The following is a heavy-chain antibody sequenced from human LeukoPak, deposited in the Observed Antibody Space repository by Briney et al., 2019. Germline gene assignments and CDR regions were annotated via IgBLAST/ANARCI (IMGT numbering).Heavy chain of an antibody. CDR3: AKERDYRVLKSCYY. D-gene: IGHD3-16*01. Sequence: PGGSLGLSCAASGFTFSNFGMHWVRQGPGKGLEWMAVISYDGKVTHYADSVKGRFTISRDNSKNTLYLQMTSLRGEDTALYYCAKERDYRVLKSCYYWGQGTQVTVSS. CDR1: GFTFSNFG. CDR2: ISYDGKVT. J-gene: IGHJ4*02. V-gene: IGHV3-30*18.